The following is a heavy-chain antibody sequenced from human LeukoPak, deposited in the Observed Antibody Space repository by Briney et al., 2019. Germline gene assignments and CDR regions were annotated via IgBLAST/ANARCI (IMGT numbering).Heavy chain of an antibody. D-gene: IGHD6-13*01. CDR2: IYYSGST. Sequence: SETLSLTCTVSGGSISSSSYYWGWIRQPPGKGLEWIGSIYYSGSTYYNPSLKSRVTISVDTSKNQFSLKLSSVTAADTAVYYCARAGSSWYLYYFDYWGQGTLVTVSS. CDR1: GGSISSSSYY. J-gene: IGHJ4*02. V-gene: IGHV4-39*07. CDR3: ARAGSSWYLYYFDY.